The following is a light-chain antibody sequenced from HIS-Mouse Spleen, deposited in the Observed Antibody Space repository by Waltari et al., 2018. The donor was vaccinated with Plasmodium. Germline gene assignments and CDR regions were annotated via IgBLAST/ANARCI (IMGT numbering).Light chain of an antibody. V-gene: IGKV3-15*01. CDR1: QSVSSN. J-gene: IGKJ1*01. CDR3: QQYNNWPWT. Sequence: EIVMTQSPATLSVSPGERATLSCRASQSVSSNLACYQQKPGQAPRLLIYGASTRATGIPARLSGSGSGTEFTLTISSMQSEDFAVYYCQQYNNWPWTFGQGTKVEIK. CDR2: GAS.